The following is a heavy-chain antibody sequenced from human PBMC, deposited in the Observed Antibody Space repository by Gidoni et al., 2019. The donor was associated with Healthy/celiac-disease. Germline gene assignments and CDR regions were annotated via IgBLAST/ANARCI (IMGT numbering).Heavy chain of an antibody. J-gene: IGHJ6*03. V-gene: IGHV3-30*18. Sequence: QVQLVESGGGVVQPGRSLRLACAASGFTFSSYGMQWVRQAPGKGLEWVAVISDDGSNKYYADSVKGRFTISRDNSKNTLYLQMNSLRAEDTAVYYCAKDLLFYYMDVWGKGTTVTVSS. CDR3: AKDLLFYYMDV. CDR1: GFTFSSYG. CDR2: ISDDGSNK.